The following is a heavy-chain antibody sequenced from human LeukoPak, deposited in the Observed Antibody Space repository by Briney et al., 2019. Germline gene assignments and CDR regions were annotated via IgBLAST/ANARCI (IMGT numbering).Heavy chain of an antibody. V-gene: IGHV3-23*01. J-gene: IGHJ6*02. CDR3: AKRSYFGSGTFWYYYGLDV. Sequence: GGSLRLSCAASGFTFNNYAMIWVRQTPAKGLEGVSTISGTGGSTYYAASVKGRFTISRDNSKDTLFLQMDSLRVEDTAVYYCAKRSYFGSGTFWYYYGLDVWGQGTTVTVSS. CDR2: ISGTGGST. CDR1: GFTFNNYA. D-gene: IGHD3-10*01.